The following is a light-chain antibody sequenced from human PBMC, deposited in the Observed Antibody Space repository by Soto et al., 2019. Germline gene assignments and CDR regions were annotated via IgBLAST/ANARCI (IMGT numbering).Light chain of an antibody. Sequence: EIVLTQSPGSLSSSAGERATLTCRASQSVSSSYVAWYQQKPSQATMLLIYAASSKATGLPERFSGSGSGTDFTLTISRLEPEDVAVYYCQQYGSSPHTFGQGTKVEIK. CDR2: AAS. J-gene: IGKJ2*01. CDR1: QSVSSSY. CDR3: QQYGSSPHT. V-gene: IGKV3-20*01.